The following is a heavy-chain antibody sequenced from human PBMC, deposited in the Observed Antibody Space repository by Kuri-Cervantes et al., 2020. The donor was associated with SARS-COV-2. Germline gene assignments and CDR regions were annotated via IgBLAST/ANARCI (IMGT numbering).Heavy chain of an antibody. V-gene: IGHV1-2*02. CDR1: GYTFTGYY. Sequence: ASVKVSCKASGYTFTGYYMHWVRQAPGQGLEWMGWINPNSGGTNYAQKFQGRVTMTRDTSISTAYMELSRLRSDDTAVYYCASPSHCSSTSCYHYYYYYMDVWGKGTTVTVSS. J-gene: IGHJ6*03. CDR2: INPNSGGT. D-gene: IGHD2-2*01. CDR3: ASPSHCSSTSCYHYYYYYMDV.